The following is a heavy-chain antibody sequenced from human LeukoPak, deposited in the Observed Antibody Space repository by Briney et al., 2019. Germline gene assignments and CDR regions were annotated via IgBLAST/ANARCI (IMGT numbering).Heavy chain of an antibody. V-gene: IGHV3-30*18. J-gene: IGHJ4*02. CDR2: ISYDGSNK. Sequence: PGRSLRLSCAASGFTFSSYGMHWVRQAPGKGLEWVAVISYDGSNKYYADSVKGRFTISRDNSKNTLFLQMNSLRAEDTAVYYCAKDADYYGSGSYFDYWGQGTLVTVSS. CDR1: GFTFSSYG. CDR3: AKDADYYGSGSYFDY. D-gene: IGHD3-10*01.